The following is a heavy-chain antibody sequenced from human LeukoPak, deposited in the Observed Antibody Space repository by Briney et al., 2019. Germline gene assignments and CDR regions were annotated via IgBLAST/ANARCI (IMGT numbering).Heavy chain of an antibody. J-gene: IGHJ4*02. Sequence: KASETLSLTCTVSGGSISSGSYYWSWIRQPAGKGLEWIGRIYTSGSTNYNPSLKSRVTISADTSKNQFSLKLSSVTAADTAVYYCARLDGYNSYFDYWGRGTLVTVSS. CDR3: ARLDGYNSYFDY. D-gene: IGHD5-24*01. CDR1: GGSISSGSYY. CDR2: IYTSGST. V-gene: IGHV4-61*02.